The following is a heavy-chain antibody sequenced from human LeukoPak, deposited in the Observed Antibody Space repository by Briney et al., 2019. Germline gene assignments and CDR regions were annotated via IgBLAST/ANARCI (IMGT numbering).Heavy chain of an antibody. CDR2: INPNSGGT. V-gene: IGHV1-2*02. J-gene: IGHJ4*02. D-gene: IGHD3-3*01. Sequence: GASVKVSCKASGYTFSGYHMHWVRQAPGQGLEWMGWINPNSGGTKYAEKFQGRVTMTRDTSISTAYMELSSLRSDDTAMYYCARDLRDYDFWSGYFWALDYWGQGTLVTVSS. CDR1: GYTFSGYH. CDR3: ARDLRDYDFWSGYFWALDY.